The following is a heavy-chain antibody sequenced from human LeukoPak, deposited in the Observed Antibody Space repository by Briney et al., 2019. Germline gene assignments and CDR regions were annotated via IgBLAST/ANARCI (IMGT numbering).Heavy chain of an antibody. Sequence: PGGSLRLSCAASGFTFSSYGMHWVRQAPGKGLEWVAFIRYDGSNKYYADSVKGRFTISRDNSKNTLYLQMNSLRAEDTAVYYCAHSRVSPYYFDYWGQGTLVTVSS. V-gene: IGHV3-30*02. CDR2: IRYDGSNK. D-gene: IGHD6-13*01. CDR1: GFTFSSYG. CDR3: AHSRVSPYYFDY. J-gene: IGHJ4*02.